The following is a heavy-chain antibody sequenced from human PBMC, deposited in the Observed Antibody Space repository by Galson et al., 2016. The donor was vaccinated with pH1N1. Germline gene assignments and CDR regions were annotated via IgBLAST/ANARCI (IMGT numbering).Heavy chain of an antibody. V-gene: IGHV1-8*01. Sequence: SVKVSCKASGYTFTDYDINWVRQGTGQGLEWMGWMNPNNDNTGYAQKFQGRVTMTRNTSISTDYMELSSLRSEDTAVYYCARGGYCSGGSCYDVFDYWGQGTLVTVS. J-gene: IGHJ4*02. D-gene: IGHD2-15*01. CDR2: MNPNNDNT. CDR1: GYTFTDYD. CDR3: ARGGYCSGGSCYDVFDY.